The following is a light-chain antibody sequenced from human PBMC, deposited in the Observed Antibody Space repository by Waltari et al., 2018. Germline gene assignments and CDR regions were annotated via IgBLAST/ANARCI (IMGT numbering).Light chain of an antibody. V-gene: IGLV2-23*02. Sequence: QSALTQPASVSGSPGQSITISCTGTSSDVGDYNYVSWYQQHPGKAPKLMIYDVSKRPSGCSNRFSGSKSCNTASLTIAGLQAEDEGDYYCCSYAGSSTFGFGGGTKLTVL. CDR1: SSDVGDYNY. CDR2: DVS. CDR3: CSYAGSSTFG. J-gene: IGLJ2*01.